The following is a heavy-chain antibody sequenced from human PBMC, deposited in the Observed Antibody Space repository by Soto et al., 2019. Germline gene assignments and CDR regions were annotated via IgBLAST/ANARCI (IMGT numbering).Heavy chain of an antibody. CDR1: GGSISSGDYY. CDR3: ARVSYSSYPRYYNYGMDV. Sequence: SETLSLTCTVPGGSISSGDYYWSWIRQHPGKGLEWIGHIYNSGSTYYNPSLKSRVTISVDTSKNQFSLKLNSVTAADTAVYYCARVSYSSYPRYYNYGMDVWGQGTTVTVSS. CDR2: IYNSGST. J-gene: IGHJ6*02. D-gene: IGHD6-6*01. V-gene: IGHV4-31*03.